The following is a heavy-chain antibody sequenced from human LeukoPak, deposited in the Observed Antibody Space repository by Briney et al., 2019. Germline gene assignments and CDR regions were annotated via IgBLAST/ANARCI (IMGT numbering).Heavy chain of an antibody. Sequence: QPGRSLRLSCAASGFTFRNYAMHWVRQAPGKGLEWVAVISYDGTDKYYAESVKGRFAFSRDRSRSTTYLQMNSLRAEDTAVYYCAKDGWNQYAKDSYYYYMDVWGKGTTVTVSS. V-gene: IGHV3-30*09. CDR3: AKDGWNQYAKDSYYYYMDV. J-gene: IGHJ6*03. D-gene: IGHD1-14*01. CDR1: GFTFRNYA. CDR2: ISYDGTDK.